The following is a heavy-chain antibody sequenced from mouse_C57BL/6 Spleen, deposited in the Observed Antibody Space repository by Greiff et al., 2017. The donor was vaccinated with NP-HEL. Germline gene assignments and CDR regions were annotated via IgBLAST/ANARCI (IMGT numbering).Heavy chain of an antibody. CDR3: ARGGYYSSKGWFDY. J-gene: IGHJ2*01. V-gene: IGHV1-55*01. CDR1: GYTFTSYW. D-gene: IGHD2-1*01. Sequence: QVQLQQPGAELVKPGASVKMSCKASGYTFTSYWITWVKQRPGQGLEWIGDIYPGSGSTNYNEKFKSKATLTVDTSASTAYMQLSSLTTEDSAVYYCARGGYYSSKGWFDYWGQGTTLTVSS. CDR2: IYPGSGST.